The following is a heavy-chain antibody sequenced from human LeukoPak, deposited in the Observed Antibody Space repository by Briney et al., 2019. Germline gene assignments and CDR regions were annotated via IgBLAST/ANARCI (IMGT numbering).Heavy chain of an antibody. CDR1: GYTFTSYG. CDR2: ISAHNGNT. D-gene: IGHD2-15*01. J-gene: IGHJ3*02. Sequence: GETLKVSCKASGYTFTSYGISWVRQAPGQGREWRGWISAHNGNTNYALKLQGRVTMTTDTSTSTAYMELRSLRSDDPAVYYCASRLGYCSGGSCYPGAFDIWGQGTIVTFSA. CDR3: ASRLGYCSGGSCYPGAFDI. V-gene: IGHV1-18*01.